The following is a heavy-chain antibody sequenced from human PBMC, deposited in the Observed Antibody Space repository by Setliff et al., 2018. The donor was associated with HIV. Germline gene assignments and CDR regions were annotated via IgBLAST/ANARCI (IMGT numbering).Heavy chain of an antibody. CDR1: GGSISTNNFY. Sequence: SETLSLTCTVTGGSISTNNFYWGWIRQPPGKGLEWIGYIYYSGSSYYNPSVRSRVIISLDTSENHFSLKLSSVTAADTAVYYCVRNSFDYVGDYWGQGTLVTVSS. CDR2: IYYSGSS. J-gene: IGHJ4*02. CDR3: VRNSFDYVGDY. D-gene: IGHD3-9*01. V-gene: IGHV4-39*07.